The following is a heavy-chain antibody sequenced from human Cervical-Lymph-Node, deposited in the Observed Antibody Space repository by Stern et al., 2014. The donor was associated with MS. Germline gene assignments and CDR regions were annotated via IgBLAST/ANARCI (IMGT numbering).Heavy chain of an antibody. D-gene: IGHD3-22*01. J-gene: IGHJ4*02. V-gene: IGHV3-13*01. CDR2: VASDGDT. CDR3: ARASGHYYDSSGYYNFDY. Sequence: VQLVESGGGLVQPGGSLRLSCAASGFTFSSYDMHWVRQATGKGLEWVSGVASDGDTYYPGSVKGRFTISRENAKNSLYLQMNSLRAGDTAVYYCARASGHYYDSSGYYNFDYWGQGTQVTVSS. CDR1: GFTFSSYD.